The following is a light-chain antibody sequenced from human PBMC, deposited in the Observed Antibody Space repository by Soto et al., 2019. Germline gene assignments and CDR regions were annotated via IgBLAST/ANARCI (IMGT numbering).Light chain of an antibody. V-gene: IGLV1-44*01. CDR1: RSNIGTNT. Sequence: QPVLTRPPSASGTPGQRVTISCSGSRSNIGTNTVTWYQQLPGMAPKLLIHSNNQRPSGVPDRFSGSKSGTSASLAISGLQSEDEADYYCAAWDVSFVVFGGGTKLTVL. J-gene: IGLJ2*01. CDR2: SNN. CDR3: AAWDVSFVV.